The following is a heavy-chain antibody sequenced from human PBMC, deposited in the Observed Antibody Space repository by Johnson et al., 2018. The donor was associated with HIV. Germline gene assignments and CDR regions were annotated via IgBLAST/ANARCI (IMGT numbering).Heavy chain of an antibody. J-gene: IGHJ3*02. V-gene: IGHV3-23*04. CDR1: GFTFNSYA. CDR2: ISGGGSGT. Sequence: VQLVESGGGLVQPGRSLRLSCAASGFTFNSYAMNWVRQAPGKGLEWVSGISGGGSGTYYADSVKGRFTISRDNAKNSLYLQMNSLRAEDTALYYCARAPGYPDAFDIWGQGTMVTVSS. CDR3: ARAPGYPDAFDI. D-gene: IGHD5-12*01.